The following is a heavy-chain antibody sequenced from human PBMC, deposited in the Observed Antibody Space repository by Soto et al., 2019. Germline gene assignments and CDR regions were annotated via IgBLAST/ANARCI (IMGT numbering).Heavy chain of an antibody. V-gene: IGHV5-51*01. J-gene: IGHJ3*02. CDR3: AAAAYCGGDCFLNAFDI. D-gene: IGHD2-21*02. Sequence: PGESLKISCQGSPYTFTGYWIGWVRHMPGNGLEWMGIIYPGDAHARYSPSFQGQVTISADKSISTAYLQWGSLKASDTAMYFCAAAAYCGGDCFLNAFDIWGRGTMVTVSS. CDR1: PYTFTGYW. CDR2: IYPGDAHA.